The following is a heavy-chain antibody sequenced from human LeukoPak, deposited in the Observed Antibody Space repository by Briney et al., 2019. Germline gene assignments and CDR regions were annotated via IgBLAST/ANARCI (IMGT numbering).Heavy chain of an antibody. CDR3: ARDLGYSSSPSWFDP. D-gene: IGHD6-13*01. Sequence: SETLSLTCTVSGGSVSSGSYYWSWIRQPPGKGLEWIGYIYYTGSTNYNPSLKSRVTMSVDTSKNQFSLNLSSVTAADTAVYYCARDLGYSSSPSWFDPWGQGTLVTVSS. CDR1: GGSVSSGSYY. CDR2: IYYTGST. V-gene: IGHV4-61*01. J-gene: IGHJ5*02.